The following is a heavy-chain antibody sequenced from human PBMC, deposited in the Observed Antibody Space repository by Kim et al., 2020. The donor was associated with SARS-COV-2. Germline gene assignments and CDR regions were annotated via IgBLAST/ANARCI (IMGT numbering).Heavy chain of an antibody. V-gene: IGHV3-30*04. CDR1: GFTLSYFA. D-gene: IGHD3-3*01. CDR3: VRSIFGVVVWIHYYGMDV. Sequence: GGSLRLSCAASGFTLSYFAMHWVRQAPGKGLEWVAVISNDGRNKYYADSVKGRFTISRDNSKNMVYLQMNSLRSDDTAIYYCVRSIFGVVVWIHYYGMDVWGQGTTVTVSS. CDR2: ISNDGRNK. J-gene: IGHJ6*02.